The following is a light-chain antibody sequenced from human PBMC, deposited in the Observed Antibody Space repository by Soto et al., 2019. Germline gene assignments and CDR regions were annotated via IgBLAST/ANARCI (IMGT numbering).Light chain of an antibody. CDR1: QRVSSSY. J-gene: IGKJ4*01. Sequence: EIVLTQSPATLSLSPGERATLSCGASQRVSSSYLAWHQQKPGLAPRLLIYDASRRATGIPDRFSGRGSGTDFTLTISRLEPEDFAVYYCQQYGSSPLTFGGGTKVEI. V-gene: IGKV3D-20*01. CDR3: QQYGSSPLT. CDR2: DAS.